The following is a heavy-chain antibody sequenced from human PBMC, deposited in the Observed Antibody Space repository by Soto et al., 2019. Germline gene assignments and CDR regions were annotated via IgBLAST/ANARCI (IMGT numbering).Heavy chain of an antibody. CDR1: GSSISSYY. J-gene: IGHJ5*02. V-gene: IGHV4-59*01. Sequence: SETLSLTCTVSGSSISSYYWSWIRQPPGKGLEWIGYIYYSGSTNYNPSLKSRVTISVDTSKNQFSLKLSSVTAADTAVYYCAGETAAAGMNWFDPWGQGTLVTVSS. CDR3: AGETAAAGMNWFDP. CDR2: IYYSGST. D-gene: IGHD6-13*01.